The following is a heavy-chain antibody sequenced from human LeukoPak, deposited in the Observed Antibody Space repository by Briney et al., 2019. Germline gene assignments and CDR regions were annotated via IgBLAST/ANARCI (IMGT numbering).Heavy chain of an antibody. CDR2: ISGRGGST. Sequence: PGGPLRLSCAASGFTFSSYAMSWVRQAPGKGLEWVSAISGRGGSTYYADSVKGGFTIPRDNSKNTLYLQMNSLRAEDTAVYYCAKKGYYDGSGYYMYYFDHWGQGTLVTVSS. D-gene: IGHD3-22*01. J-gene: IGHJ4*02. CDR3: AKKGYYDGSGYYMYYFDH. CDR1: GFTFSSYA. V-gene: IGHV3-23*01.